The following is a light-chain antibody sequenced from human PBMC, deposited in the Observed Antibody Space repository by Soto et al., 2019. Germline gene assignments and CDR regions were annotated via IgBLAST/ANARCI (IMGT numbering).Light chain of an antibody. CDR3: QHYSHWPPT. V-gene: IGKV3-15*01. CDR2: YAS. Sequence: EMGMTQSPATLSVSPGERVTLSCRASESVHSNLAWYQQKPVQDPSLLIYYASTRVTGVPDRFSGSGSWTEITLTISTLQSADFGVYYCQHYSHWPPTCGPGTKVEIK. CDR1: ESVHSN. J-gene: IGKJ3*01.